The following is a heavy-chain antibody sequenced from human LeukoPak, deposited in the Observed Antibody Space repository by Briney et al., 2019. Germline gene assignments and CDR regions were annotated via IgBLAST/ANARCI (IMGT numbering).Heavy chain of an antibody. D-gene: IGHD1-7*01. CDR2: IITIFGTA. V-gene: IGHV1-69*13. CDR1: GYFFTDYY. J-gene: IGHJ4*02. CDR3: ARGPLGGTTDY. Sequence: VASVKVSCKASGYFFTDYYMHCVRHAPGQGLEWMGGIITIFGTANYAQKFKGRVTITADESTSTAYMELSSLRSEDTAVYYCARGPLGGTTDYWGQGTLVTVSS.